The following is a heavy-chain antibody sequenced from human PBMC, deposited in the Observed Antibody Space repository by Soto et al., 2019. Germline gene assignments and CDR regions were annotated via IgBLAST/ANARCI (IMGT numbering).Heavy chain of an antibody. J-gene: IGHJ4*02. V-gene: IGHV3-48*03. CDR2: ISSSGSTI. CDR3: ARDKQGLLGFDY. CDR1: GFTFSSYE. D-gene: IGHD2-15*01. Sequence: EVQLVESGGGLVQPGGSLRLSCAASGFTFSSYEMNWVHQAPGKGLEWVSYISSSGSTIYYADSVKGRFTISRDNAKNSLYLQMNSLRAEDTAVYYCARDKQGLLGFDYWGQGTLVTVSS.